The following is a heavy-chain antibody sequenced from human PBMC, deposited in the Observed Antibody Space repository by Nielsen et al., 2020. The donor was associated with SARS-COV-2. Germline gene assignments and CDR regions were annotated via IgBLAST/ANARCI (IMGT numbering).Heavy chain of an antibody. V-gene: IGHV3-23*01. Sequence: GESLKISCVASGFTLSTYWMSWVRQAPGKGLEWVSSIGTSGGNSYYSDSVKGRFTISRDISKNTLFLQMNSLRAEDTALYYCTTRTFYLDYWGQGTLVTVSS. CDR3: TTRTFYLDY. CDR2: IGTSGGNS. J-gene: IGHJ4*02. D-gene: IGHD1-1*01. CDR1: GFTLSTYW.